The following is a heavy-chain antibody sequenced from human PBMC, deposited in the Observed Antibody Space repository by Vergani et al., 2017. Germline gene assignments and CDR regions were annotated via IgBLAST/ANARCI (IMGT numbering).Heavy chain of an antibody. CDR3: ARQSAMIISQGHFDY. CDR2: VYQSGNT. CDR1: KNSISSRSHY. D-gene: IGHD5-18*01. Sequence: QLQLQESGPGLVRPAETLSLTCTVSKNSISSRSHYWGWIRQSPGRGLEWIGSVYQSGNTFYNPSFKSRVTISVDTSHEQFSLRLASMAAADTAMYFCARQSAMIISQGHFDYWGQGVLVTVSS. V-gene: IGHV4-39*01. J-gene: IGHJ4*02.